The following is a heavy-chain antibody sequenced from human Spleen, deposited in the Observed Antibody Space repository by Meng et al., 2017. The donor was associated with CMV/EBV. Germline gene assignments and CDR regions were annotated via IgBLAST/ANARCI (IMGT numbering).Heavy chain of an antibody. D-gene: IGHD3-22*01. CDR3: ARRKYDSGDYYHHAFDI. CDR2: IYLGGNT. Sequence: SETLSLTCAVSGASINSSNWWSWVRQPPGKGLEWIGEIYLGGNTNYNPSLKSRVTMSLDKSKNQFSLKLTSLTAADTAIYYCARRKYDSGDYYHHAFDIWGQGTLVTVSS. V-gene: IGHV4-4*02. CDR1: GASINSSNW. J-gene: IGHJ3*02.